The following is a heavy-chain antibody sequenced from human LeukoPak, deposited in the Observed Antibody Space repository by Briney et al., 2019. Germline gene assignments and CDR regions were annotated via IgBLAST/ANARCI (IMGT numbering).Heavy chain of an antibody. Sequence: GGSLRLSCAASGFTFSSYAMTWVRQAPGKGLEWVSAISGSGGSTYYADSVKGRFTISRDNAKNSLYLQMSSLRAEDTAVYYCASGGGYSYGYGVVYYYYYMDVWGKGTTVTVSS. CDR1: GFTFSSYA. J-gene: IGHJ6*03. V-gene: IGHV3-23*01. D-gene: IGHD5-18*01. CDR2: ISGSGGST. CDR3: ASGGGYSYGYGVVYYYYYMDV.